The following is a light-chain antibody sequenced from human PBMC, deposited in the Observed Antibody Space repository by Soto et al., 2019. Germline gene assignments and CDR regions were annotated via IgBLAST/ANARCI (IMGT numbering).Light chain of an antibody. CDR2: AAS. V-gene: IGKV3-20*01. CDR3: QQYGSSPPFT. J-gene: IGKJ3*01. Sequence: EIVLTQSPGTLSLSPGERATLSCRASQSVSSSYSAWYQQKPCQAPRLLISAASSSATVSPDRFSGSGSGTDFTPTISRLEPEDFAVYYCQQYGSSPPFTFGPGTKVDIK. CDR1: QSVSSSY.